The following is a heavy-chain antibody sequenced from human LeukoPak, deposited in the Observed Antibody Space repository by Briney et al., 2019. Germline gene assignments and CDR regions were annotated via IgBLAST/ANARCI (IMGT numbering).Heavy chain of an antibody. J-gene: IGHJ4*02. CDR1: GFTFSDYY. Sequence: PGGSLRLSCAASGFTFSDYYMSWIRQAPGKGLEWVSYISSSGSTIYYADSVKGRFTISRDNAKNSLYLQMNSLRAEDTAVYYCTTPDYGDYYYFDYWGQGTLVTVSS. CDR3: TTPDYGDYYYFDY. D-gene: IGHD4-17*01. V-gene: IGHV3-11*04. CDR2: ISSSGSTI.